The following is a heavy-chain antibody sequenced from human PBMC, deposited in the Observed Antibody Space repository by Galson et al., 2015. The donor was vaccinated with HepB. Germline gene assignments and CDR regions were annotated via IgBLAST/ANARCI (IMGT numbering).Heavy chain of an antibody. V-gene: IGHV3-48*03. D-gene: IGHD3-3*01. J-gene: IGHJ6*02. CDR1: GFTFSSYE. CDR3: AGNSRSGYYNPPYYYYGMDV. CDR2: ISSSGSTI. Sequence: SLRLSCAASGFTFSSYEMNWVRQASGKGLEWVSYISSSGSTIYYADSVKGRFTISRDNAKNSLYLHMNSLRAEDTAVYYCAGNSRSGYYNPPYYYYGMDVWGQGTTVTVSS.